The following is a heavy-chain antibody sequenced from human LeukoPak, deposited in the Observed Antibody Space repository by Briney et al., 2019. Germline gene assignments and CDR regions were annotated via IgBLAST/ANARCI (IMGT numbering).Heavy chain of an antibody. CDR3: AKGSYSSSWYPFDP. Sequence: PGGSLRLSCAASGFTFSSYAMSWVRQAPGKGLEWVSAISGGGGSTYYADSVKGRFTISRNNSKNTLYLQVNSLRAEDTAVYYCAKGSYSSSWYPFDPWGQGTPVIVSS. V-gene: IGHV3-23*01. D-gene: IGHD6-13*01. CDR1: GFTFSSYA. CDR2: ISGGGGST. J-gene: IGHJ5*02.